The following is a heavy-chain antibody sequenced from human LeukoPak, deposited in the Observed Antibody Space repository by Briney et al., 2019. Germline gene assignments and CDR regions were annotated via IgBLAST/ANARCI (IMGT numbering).Heavy chain of an antibody. CDR2: IIPIFGTA. D-gene: IGHD1-26*01. Sequence: SVKVSCKASGGTFISYAISWVRQAPGQGLEWRGGIIPIFGTANYAQKFQGRVTITTDESTSTAYMGLSSLRSEDTAVYYCARGGVGASSPWFDPWGQGTLVTVSS. CDR3: ARGGVGASSPWFDP. CDR1: GGTFISYA. V-gene: IGHV1-69*05. J-gene: IGHJ5*02.